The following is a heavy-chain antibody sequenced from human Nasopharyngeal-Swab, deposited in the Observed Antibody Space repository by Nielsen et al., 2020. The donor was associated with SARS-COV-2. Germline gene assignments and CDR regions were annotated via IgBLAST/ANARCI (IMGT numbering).Heavy chain of an antibody. CDR2: ISYDGSNK. Sequence: GESLKISCAVSGFTFSSYGMHWVRQAPGKGLEWVAVISYDGSNKYYADSVKGRFTISRDNSKNTLYLQMNSLRAEDTAVYYCAKEGIWSGYDRAFDYWGQGTLVTVSS. J-gene: IGHJ4*01. V-gene: IGHV3-30*18. D-gene: IGHD3-3*01. CDR3: AKEGIWSGYDRAFDY. CDR1: GFTFSSYG.